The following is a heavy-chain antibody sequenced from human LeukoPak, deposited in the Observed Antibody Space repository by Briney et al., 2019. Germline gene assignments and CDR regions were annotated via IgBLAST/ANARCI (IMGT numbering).Heavy chain of an antibody. V-gene: IGHV3-23*01. Sequence: GGSLRLSCAASGFTFSSYAMSWVRQAPGKGLEWVSGISGSGGSTYYADSVKGRFTISRDNSKNTLYLQMNSLRADDTAVYYCAKGVGIVGAFYFAFWGQGTLVTVSS. D-gene: IGHD1-26*01. CDR1: GFTFSSYA. CDR3: AKGVGIVGAFYFAF. CDR2: ISGSGGST. J-gene: IGHJ4*02.